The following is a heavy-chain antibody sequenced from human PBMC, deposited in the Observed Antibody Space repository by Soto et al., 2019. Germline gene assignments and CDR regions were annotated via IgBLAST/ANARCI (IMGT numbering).Heavy chain of an antibody. CDR3: ARIASISQVYDFWSGSYYYYMDV. CDR2: ISAYNGNT. V-gene: IGHV1-18*01. J-gene: IGHJ6*03. CDR1: GYTFTSYG. D-gene: IGHD3-3*01. Sequence: GASVKVSCKASGYTFTSYGTSWVRQAPGQGLEWMGWISAYNGNTNYAQKLQGRVTMTTDTSTSTAYMELRSLRSDDTAVYYCARIASISQVYDFWSGSYYYYMDVWGKGTTVTVSS.